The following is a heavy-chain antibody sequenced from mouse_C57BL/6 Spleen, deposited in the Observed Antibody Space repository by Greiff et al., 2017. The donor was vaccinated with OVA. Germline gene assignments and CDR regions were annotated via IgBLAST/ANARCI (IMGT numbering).Heavy chain of an antibody. CDR3: TRSVRTGVAD. Sequence: QVQLKQSGAELVRPGASVTLSCKASGYTFTDYEMHWVKQTPVHGLEWIGAIDPETGGTAYNQKFKGKAILTADKSSSTAYMELRSLTSEDSAVYYCTRSVRTGVADWGQGTLVTVSA. CDR1: GYTFTDYE. V-gene: IGHV1-15*01. D-gene: IGHD6-1*01. CDR2: IDPETGGT. J-gene: IGHJ3*01.